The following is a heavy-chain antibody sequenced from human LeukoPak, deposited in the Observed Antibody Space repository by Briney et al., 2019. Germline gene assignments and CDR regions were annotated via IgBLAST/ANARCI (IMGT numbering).Heavy chain of an antibody. CDR3: ARDLTLGKPDYFDH. CDR2: IHDRGGCT. CDR1: GFTFSSYA. D-gene: IGHD7-27*01. V-gene: IGHV3-23*01. J-gene: IGHJ4*02. Sequence: GGSLRLSCAASGFTFSSYAMSWVRQAPGKGLEWVSGIHDRGGCTYYVGSVRGRLTISRDNSKNTVYLQMDSLRAEDTAVYYCARDLTLGKPDYFDHWGQGTLVTVSS.